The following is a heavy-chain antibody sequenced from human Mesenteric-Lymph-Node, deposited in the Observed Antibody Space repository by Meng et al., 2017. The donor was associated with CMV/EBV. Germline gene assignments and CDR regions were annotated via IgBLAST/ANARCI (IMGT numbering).Heavy chain of an antibody. J-gene: IGHJ6*02. V-gene: IGHV4-59*01. D-gene: IGHD4-23*01. CDR3: ARGPGDNSHYYFGMDV. CDR1: GGSISSYY. Sequence: SETLSLTCAVSGGSISSYYWSWIRQPPGKGLEWIGYIYSSGSTNYSPSLQSRATMSVDTSKNHFSLKLRSVTAADTAVYYCARGPGDNSHYYFGMDVWGQGTTVTVSS. CDR2: IYSSGST.